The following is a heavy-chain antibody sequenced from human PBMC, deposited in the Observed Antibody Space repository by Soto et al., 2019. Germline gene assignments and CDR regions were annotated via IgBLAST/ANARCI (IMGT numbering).Heavy chain of an antibody. CDR2: ISWNSGSI. CDR1: GFTFDDYA. D-gene: IGHD1-26*01. CDR3: AKDISQPSKLVGAQLQGAFDI. J-gene: IGHJ3*02. V-gene: IGHV3-9*01. Sequence: EVQLVESGGGLVQPGRSLRLSCAASGFTFDDYAMHWVRQAPGKGLEWVSGISWNSGSIGYADSVKGRFTISRDNAKNSLYLQMNSLRAEDTALYYCAKDISQPSKLVGAQLQGAFDIWGQGTMVTVSS.